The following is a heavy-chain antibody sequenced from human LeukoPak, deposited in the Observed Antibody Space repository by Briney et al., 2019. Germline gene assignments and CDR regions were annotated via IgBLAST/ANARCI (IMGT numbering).Heavy chain of an antibody. J-gene: IGHJ6*03. CDR1: GFTFSSYW. CDR3: ARYRSGYYYYYYMDV. D-gene: IGHD1-26*01. CDR2: IKQDGSEK. V-gene: IGHV3-7*01. Sequence: PGGSLRLSCAASGFTFSSYWMSWVRQAPGKGLEWVANIKQDGSEKYYVDSVKGRFTISRDNAKNSLYLQMNSLRAEDTAVYYCARYRSGYYYYYYMDVWGKGTTVTVSS.